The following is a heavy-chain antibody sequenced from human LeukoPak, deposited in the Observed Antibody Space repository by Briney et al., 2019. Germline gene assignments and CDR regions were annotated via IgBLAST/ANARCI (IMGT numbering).Heavy chain of an antibody. V-gene: IGHV3-33*01. CDR2: IWYDGSNQ. J-gene: IGHJ4*02. Sequence: GGSLRLSCTASGFTLSRYGMHWARQAPGKGLEWVAVIWYDGSNQQYADSVKGRFTISRDNSGNTVFLQMNSLRPEDTAVYYCARDLGHTGYDLYDYWGQGTLVTVSS. CDR1: GFTLSRYG. D-gene: IGHD5-12*01. CDR3: ARDLGHTGYDLYDY.